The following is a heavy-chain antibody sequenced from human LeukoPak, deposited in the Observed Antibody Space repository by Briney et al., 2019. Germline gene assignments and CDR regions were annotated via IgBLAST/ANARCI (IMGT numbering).Heavy chain of an antibody. Sequence: TASETLSLTCAVYGGSFSGYYWSWIRQPPGKGLEWIGEINHSGSTNYNPSLKSRVTISVDTSKNQFSLKLSSVIAADTAVYYCARHDDRQQPRPRRYFDLWGRGTLVTVSS. CDR1: GGSFSGYY. D-gene: IGHD6-13*01. V-gene: IGHV4-34*01. J-gene: IGHJ2*01. CDR3: ARHDDRQQPRPRRYFDL. CDR2: INHSGST.